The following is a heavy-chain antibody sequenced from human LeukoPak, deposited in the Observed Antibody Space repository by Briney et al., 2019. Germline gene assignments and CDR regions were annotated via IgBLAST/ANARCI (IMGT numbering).Heavy chain of an antibody. V-gene: IGHV3-74*01. J-gene: IGHJ4*02. CDR3: ARDYGDYAAIDY. CDR2: INSDGSST. CDR1: GFTFSSHW. D-gene: IGHD4-17*01. Sequence: GGSLRLSCAASGFTFSSHWMHWVRQAPGKGLVWVSRINSDGSSTSYADSVKGRFTISRDNAKNTLYLQMNSLRAEDTAVYYCARDYGDYAAIDYWGQGTLVTVSS.